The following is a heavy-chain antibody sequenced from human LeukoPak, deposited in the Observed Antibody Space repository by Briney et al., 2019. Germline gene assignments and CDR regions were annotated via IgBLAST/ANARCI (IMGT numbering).Heavy chain of an antibody. V-gene: IGHV4-61*02. CDR2: IYTSGST. D-gene: IGHD1-1*01. CDR3: ARAPPYSGTPDY. Sequence: SQTLSLTCTVSGGSISSGSYYWSWIRQPAGKGLEWIGRIYTSGSTNYNPSLKSRVTISVHTSKNQFSLKLSSVTAADTAVYYCARAPPYSGTPDYWGQGTLVTVSS. CDR1: GGSISSGSYY. J-gene: IGHJ4*01.